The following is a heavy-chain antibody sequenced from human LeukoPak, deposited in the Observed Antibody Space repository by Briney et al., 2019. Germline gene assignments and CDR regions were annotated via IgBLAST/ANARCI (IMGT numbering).Heavy chain of an antibody. Sequence: GASVKVSCKASGYTFTSYYMHWVRQAPGQGLEWMGIINPSGGSTSYAQKFQGRVTITRNTSISTAYMELSSLRSEDTAVYYCARGRRRGYSYGIDYWGQGTLVTVSS. V-gene: IGHV1-46*01. CDR3: ARGRRRGYSYGIDY. CDR2: INPSGGST. J-gene: IGHJ4*02. CDR1: GYTFTSYY. D-gene: IGHD5-18*01.